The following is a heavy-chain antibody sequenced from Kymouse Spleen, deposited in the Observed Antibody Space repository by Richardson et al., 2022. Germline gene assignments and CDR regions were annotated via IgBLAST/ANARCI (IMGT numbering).Heavy chain of an antibody. CDR2: INHSGST. D-gene: IGHD6-13*01. CDR3: ARGGIAAAGHYYGMDV. CDR1: GGSFSGYY. J-gene: IGHJ6*02. Sequence: QVQLQQWGAGLLKPSETLSLTCAVYGGSFSGYYWSWIRQPPGKGLEWIGEINHSGSTNYNPSLKSRVTISVDTSKNQFSLKLSSVTAADTAVYYCARGGIAAAGHYYGMDVWGQGTTVTVSS. V-gene: IGHV4-34*01.